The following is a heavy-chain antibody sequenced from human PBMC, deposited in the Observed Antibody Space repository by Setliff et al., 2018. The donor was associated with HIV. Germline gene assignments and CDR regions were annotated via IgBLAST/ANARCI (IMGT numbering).Heavy chain of an antibody. CDR3: ARVRVAAVAPYFDF. V-gene: IGHV3-64*02. Sequence: GSLRLSCATYGFTFSSYAMYWVRQAPGKGLEYVSAINSNGGSTYYADSVKGRFTISRDNSKRTVYLQMGSLRAEDMAVYYCARVRVAAVAPYFDFWGQGALVTVSS. CDR1: GFTFSSYA. D-gene: IGHD6-13*01. CDR2: INSNGGST. J-gene: IGHJ4*02.